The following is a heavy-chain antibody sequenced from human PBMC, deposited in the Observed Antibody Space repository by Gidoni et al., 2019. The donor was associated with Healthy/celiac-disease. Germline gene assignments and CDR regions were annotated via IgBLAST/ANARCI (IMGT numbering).Heavy chain of an antibody. J-gene: IGHJ3*02. Sequence: QVQLQQWGAGLLKPSETLSLTCAVYGGSFSGYYWSWIRQPPGKGLEWIGEINHSGSTNYNPSLKSRVTISVDTSKNQFSLKLSSVTAADTAVYYCARGAAAGTFLVRAFDIWGQGTMVTVSS. V-gene: IGHV4-34*01. CDR1: GGSFSGYY. CDR2: INHSGST. D-gene: IGHD6-13*01. CDR3: ARGAAAGTFLVRAFDI.